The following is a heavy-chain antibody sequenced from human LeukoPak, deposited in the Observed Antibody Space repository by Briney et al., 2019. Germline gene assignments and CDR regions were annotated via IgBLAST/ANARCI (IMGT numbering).Heavy chain of an antibody. J-gene: IGHJ1*01. Sequence: PGGSLRLSCAASGFTFSSYGMHWVRQAPGKGLEWVAVIWYDGSNKYYADSVKGRFTISRDNSKNTLYLQMNSLRAEDTAVYYCAKDPYSSGWYESEYFQHWGQGTLVTVSS. D-gene: IGHD6-19*01. CDR1: GFTFSSYG. CDR3: AKDPYSSGWYESEYFQH. CDR2: IWYDGSNK. V-gene: IGHV3-33*06.